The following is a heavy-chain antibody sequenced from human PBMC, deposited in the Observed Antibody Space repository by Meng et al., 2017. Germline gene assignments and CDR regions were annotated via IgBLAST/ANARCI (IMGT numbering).Heavy chain of an antibody. Sequence: QVELQQRGAGLLKPSETLSLPCAVYGGSFSGYYWSWIRQPPGKGLEWIGEINHSGSTNYNPSLKSRVTISVDTSKNQFSLKLSSVTAADTAVYYCARGYCSGGSCYSNWFDPWGQGTLVTVSS. V-gene: IGHV4-34*01. CDR3: ARGYCSGGSCYSNWFDP. D-gene: IGHD2-15*01. J-gene: IGHJ5*02. CDR1: GGSFSGYY. CDR2: INHSGST.